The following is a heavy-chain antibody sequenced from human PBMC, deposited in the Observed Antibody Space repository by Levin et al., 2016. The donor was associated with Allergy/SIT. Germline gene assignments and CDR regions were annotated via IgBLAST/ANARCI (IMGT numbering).Heavy chain of an antibody. CDR1: GFTFNNYA. CDR2: ISSSSSYI. J-gene: IGHJ4*02. V-gene: IGHV3-21*01. Sequence: GGSLRLSCAASGFTFNNYAMTWVRQAPGKGLEWVSSISSSSSYIYYADSVKGRFTISRDNAKNSLYLQMNSLRAEDTAVYYCARDREAAAGTFFEPGFDYWGQGTLVTVSS. D-gene: IGHD6-13*01. CDR3: ARDREAAAGTFFEPGFDY.